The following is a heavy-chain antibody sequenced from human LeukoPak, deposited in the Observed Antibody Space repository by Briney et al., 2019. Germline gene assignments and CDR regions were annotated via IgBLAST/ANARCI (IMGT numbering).Heavy chain of an antibody. Sequence: GGSLRLSCAASGFTFSTYSMNWLRLAPGKGLEWVSSISPDSNYKYYVDSVKGRFTISRDNAKSSLYLQMNSLRAEDTAVYYCAKDLDFDTCFDYWGQGTLVTVSS. CDR1: GFTFSTYS. CDR3: AKDLDFDTCFDY. V-gene: IGHV3-21*04. CDR2: ISPDSNYK. J-gene: IGHJ4*02. D-gene: IGHD3-22*01.